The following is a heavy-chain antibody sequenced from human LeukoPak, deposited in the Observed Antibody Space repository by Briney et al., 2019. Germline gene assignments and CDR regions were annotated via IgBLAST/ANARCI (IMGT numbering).Heavy chain of an antibody. CDR2: IIPIFGTA. J-gene: IGHJ4*02. CDR3: ARAVVRGVSINYFDY. Sequence: ASVKVSCKASGGTFSSYAISWVRQAPGQGLEWMGGIIPIFGTANYAQKFQGRVTITADESTSTAYMELSSLRSEDTAVYYCARAVVRGVSINYFDYWGQGTLVTVSS. CDR1: GGTFSSYA. D-gene: IGHD3-10*01. V-gene: IGHV1-69*13.